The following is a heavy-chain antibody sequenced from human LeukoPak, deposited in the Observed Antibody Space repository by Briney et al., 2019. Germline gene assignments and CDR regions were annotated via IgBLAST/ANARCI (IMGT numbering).Heavy chain of an antibody. CDR2: IYYSGST. CDR3: ARGEQWLITNWFDP. CDR1: GGSVSSGSYY. D-gene: IGHD6-19*01. J-gene: IGHJ5*02. V-gene: IGHV4-61*01. Sequence: SETLSLTCPVSGGSVSSGSYYWSWIRQPPGKGLEWIGYIYYSGSTNYNPSLKSRVTISVDTSKNQFSLKLSSVTAADTAVYYCARGEQWLITNWFDPWGQGTLVTVSS.